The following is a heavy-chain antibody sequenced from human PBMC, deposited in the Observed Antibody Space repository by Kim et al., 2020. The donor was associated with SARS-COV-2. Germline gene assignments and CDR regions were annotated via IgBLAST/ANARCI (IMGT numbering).Heavy chain of an antibody. CDR1: GGSISSSSFY. V-gene: IGHV4-39*01. D-gene: IGHD3-10*01. CDR2: IYYSGST. CDR3: ALLVRGVYYNHWFDP. J-gene: IGHJ5*02. Sequence: SETLSLTCTVSGGSISSSSFYWGWIRQPPGKGLEWIGSIYYSGSTYYNPSLKSRVTISVDTSKNQFSLKLSSVTAADTAVYYCALLVRGVYYNHWFDPWGQGTLVTVSS.